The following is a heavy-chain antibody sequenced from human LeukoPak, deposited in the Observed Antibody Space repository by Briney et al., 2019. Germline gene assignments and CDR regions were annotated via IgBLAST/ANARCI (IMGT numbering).Heavy chain of an antibody. V-gene: IGHV1-18*04. CDR2: ISAYNGNT. J-gene: IGHJ4*02. CDR1: GYTFTSYG. Sequence: GASVKVSCKASGYTFTSYGISWVRQAPGQGLEWMGWISAYNGNTNNAQKLQGRVTMTTDTSTSTAYMELRSLRSDDTAVYYCARVSTVTLVQYFDYWGQGTLVTVSS. CDR3: ARVSTVTLVQYFDY. D-gene: IGHD4-17*01.